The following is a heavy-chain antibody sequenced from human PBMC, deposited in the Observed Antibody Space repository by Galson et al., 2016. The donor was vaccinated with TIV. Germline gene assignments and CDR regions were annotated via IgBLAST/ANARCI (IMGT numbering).Heavy chain of an antibody. V-gene: IGHV1-18*01. CDR2: ISTYNGYT. Sequence: SVKVSCKASGYTFTSYGFGWVRQAPGQGLEWMGWISTYNGYTDYAQKLQGRVTMTTDTSTSTAYMELRSLRSDDTAMYYCARDLTYYDTNGWGHWGQGTLVIVSS. D-gene: IGHD3-22*01. CDR1: GYTFTSYG. CDR3: ARDLTYYDTNGWGH. J-gene: IGHJ4*02.